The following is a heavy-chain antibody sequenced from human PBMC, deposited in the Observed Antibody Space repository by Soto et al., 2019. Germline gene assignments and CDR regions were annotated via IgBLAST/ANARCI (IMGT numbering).Heavy chain of an antibody. CDR2: INHSGST. CDR1: GGSFSGYY. J-gene: IGHJ5*02. CDR3: ARGGPGTQPGYWFDP. V-gene: IGHV4-34*01. D-gene: IGHD1-1*01. Sequence: SETLSLTCAVYGGSFSGYYWSWIRQPPGKGLEWIGEINHSGSTNYNPSLKSRVTISVDTSKNQFSLKLSSVTAADTAVYYCARGGPGTQPGYWFDPWGQGTLVTVSS.